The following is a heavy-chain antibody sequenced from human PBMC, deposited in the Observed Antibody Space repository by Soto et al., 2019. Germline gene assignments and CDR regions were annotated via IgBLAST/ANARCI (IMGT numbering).Heavy chain of an antibody. V-gene: IGHV1-69*13. Sequence: SVKVSCKASGYTFTSYDINWVRQAPGQGLEWMGGIIPIFGTANYAQKFQGRVTITADESTSTAYMELSSLRSEDTAVYYCASAVRYFDGGDYWGQGTLVTVSS. CDR2: IIPIFGTA. D-gene: IGHD3-9*01. CDR3: ASAVRYFDGGDY. J-gene: IGHJ4*02. CDR1: GYTFTSYD.